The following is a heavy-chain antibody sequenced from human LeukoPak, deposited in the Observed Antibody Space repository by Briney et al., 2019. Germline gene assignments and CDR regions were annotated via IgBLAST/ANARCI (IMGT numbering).Heavy chain of an antibody. CDR3: ARRLGMYYYDSRNYFDY. CDR2: INHSGST. D-gene: IGHD3-22*01. Sequence: SETLSLTCAVYGGSFSGYYWSWIRQPPGKGLEWIGEINHSGSTNYNPSLKSRGTISVDTSKNQFSLKLSSVTAADTAVYYCARRLGMYYYDSRNYFDYWGQGTLVTVSS. J-gene: IGHJ4*02. V-gene: IGHV4-34*01. CDR1: GGSFSGYY.